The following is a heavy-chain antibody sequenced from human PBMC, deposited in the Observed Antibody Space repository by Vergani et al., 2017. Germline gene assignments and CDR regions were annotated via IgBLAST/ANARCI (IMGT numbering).Heavy chain of an antibody. Sequence: EVQLVESGGGLVKPGGSLRLSCAASGFIFSTYSMNWVRQAPGKGLEWVSSIDGSSNYIYYADSVKGRFTISRDKAKNSGYLQLSSLRAEDTAVYYCAKGADAFHIWGQGTMVTVSS. V-gene: IGHV3-21*01. CDR1: GFIFSTYS. J-gene: IGHJ3*02. CDR3: AKGADAFHI. D-gene: IGHD3-16*01. CDR2: IDGSSNYI.